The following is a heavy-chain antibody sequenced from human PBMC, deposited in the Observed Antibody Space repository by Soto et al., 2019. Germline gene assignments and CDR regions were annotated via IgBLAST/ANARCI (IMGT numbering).Heavy chain of an antibody. Sequence: ASVKVSCKASGGTFSSYAISWVRQAPGQGLEWMGGIIPIFGTANYAQKFQGRVTITADESTSTAYMELSSLRSEDTAVYYCAIAHCGGDCYAGRFDYWGQGTLVTVSS. CDR2: IIPIFGTA. D-gene: IGHD2-21*02. J-gene: IGHJ4*02. V-gene: IGHV1-69*13. CDR3: AIAHCGGDCYAGRFDY. CDR1: GGTFSSYA.